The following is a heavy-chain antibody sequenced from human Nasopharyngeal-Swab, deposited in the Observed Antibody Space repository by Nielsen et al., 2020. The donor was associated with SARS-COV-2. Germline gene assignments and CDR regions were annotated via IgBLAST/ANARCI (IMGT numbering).Heavy chain of an antibody. CDR3: AKDPSGSYWDDAFDI. D-gene: IGHD1-26*01. CDR1: GFTFSSYA. CDR2: ISGSGGST. Sequence: GESLKISCAASGFTFSSYAMHWVRQAPGKGLEWVSAISGSGGSTYYADSVKGRFTISRDNSKNTLYLQMNSLRAEDTAVYYCAKDPSGSYWDDAFDIWGQGTMVTVSS. J-gene: IGHJ3*02. V-gene: IGHV3-23*01.